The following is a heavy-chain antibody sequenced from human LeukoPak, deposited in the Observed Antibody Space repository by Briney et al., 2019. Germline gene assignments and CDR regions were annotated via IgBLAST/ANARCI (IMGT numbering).Heavy chain of an antibody. D-gene: IGHD3-22*01. CDR3: ARDYDSSGYYLVN. CDR2: MSYDGGNK. Sequence: GGSLRLSCAASGFTFSNYAMHWVRQAPGKGLEWVAVMSYDGGNKYYADSVKGRFTISRDNSKNTLYLRMNSLRAEDTAVYYCARDYDSSGYYLVNWGQGTLVTVSS. V-gene: IGHV3-30-3*01. CDR1: GFTFSNYA. J-gene: IGHJ4*02.